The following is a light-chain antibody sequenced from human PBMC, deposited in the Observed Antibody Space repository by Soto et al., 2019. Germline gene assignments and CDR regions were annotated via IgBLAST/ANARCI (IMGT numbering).Light chain of an antibody. Sequence: YELTQPPSVSLAPGQTASITCGENNIGIKSVHWYQQKPGQAPVLVVSDDSDRPSGIPERFSGSNSGNTATLTISRVEAGDEADYYCQVWDRSFNHVVFGGGTKLTVL. CDR1: NIGIKS. J-gene: IGLJ2*01. CDR3: QVWDRSFNHVV. V-gene: IGLV3-21*02. CDR2: DDS.